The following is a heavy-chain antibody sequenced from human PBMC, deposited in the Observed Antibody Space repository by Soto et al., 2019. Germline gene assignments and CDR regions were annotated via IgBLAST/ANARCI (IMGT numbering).Heavy chain of an antibody. CDR3: ATSGGYSYGYYYYGMDV. CDR2: IIPIFGTA. J-gene: IGHJ6*02. V-gene: IGHV1-69*06. Sequence: QVQLVQSGAEVKKPGSSVKVSCKASGGTFSSYAISWVRQAPGQGLEWMGGIIPIFGTANYAQKFQGRVTIYADKSTSTGYLERSSLRSEDTAVYYWATSGGYSYGYYYYGMDVWGQGTTFTVSS. CDR1: GGTFSSYA. D-gene: IGHD5-18*01.